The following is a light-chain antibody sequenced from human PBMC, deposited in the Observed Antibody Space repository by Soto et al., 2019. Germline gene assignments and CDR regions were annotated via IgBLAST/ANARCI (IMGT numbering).Light chain of an antibody. CDR2: GAS. J-gene: IGKJ2*01. CDR3: QHYHNFPRT. Sequence: EIVMTQSPATLSVSPGERATLSCRASHSVSSNLAWYQQKPGQAPRLLIYGASTRATGIPARFSGSGSGTEFTLTISSLQSEDFGLYYCQHYHNFPRTFGQGTKVDIK. CDR1: HSVSSN. V-gene: IGKV3-15*01.